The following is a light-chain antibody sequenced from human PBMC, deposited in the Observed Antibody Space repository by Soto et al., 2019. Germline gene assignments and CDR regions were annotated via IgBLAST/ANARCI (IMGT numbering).Light chain of an antibody. CDR3: QQYGPAPMYT. Sequence: EIVLTQSPGTLSLSPGERATLSCRASQTVSSSYLAWYQQKHGQAPRLLIYGASTRATGIPGRFSGSASGTEFTLIISRLEPEDFAVYYCQQYGPAPMYTFGQGTNLEIK. V-gene: IGKV3-20*01. CDR2: GAS. CDR1: QTVSSSY. J-gene: IGKJ2*01.